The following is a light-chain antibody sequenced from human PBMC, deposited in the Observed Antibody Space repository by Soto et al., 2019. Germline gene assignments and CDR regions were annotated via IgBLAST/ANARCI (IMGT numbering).Light chain of an antibody. Sequence: QSVVTQEPSLTVSPGGTVTLTCDSSTGPVTSVRYPYWFQQQPGQAPRTLIYDTDNRHSWTPARFSGSLLGGKAALTLSGAQPEDEADYYCVLSYSGAVVFGGGTQLTVL. CDR3: VLSYSGAVV. CDR1: TGPVTSVRY. V-gene: IGLV7-46*01. CDR2: DTD. J-gene: IGLJ2*01.